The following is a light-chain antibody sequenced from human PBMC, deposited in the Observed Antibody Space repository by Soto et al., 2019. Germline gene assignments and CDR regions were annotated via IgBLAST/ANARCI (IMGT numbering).Light chain of an antibody. CDR3: QQFHTWPGT. V-gene: IGKV3-15*01. Sequence: EIVVTQSPATLSVSPGERVTFSCRASQSVGANLAWYRHKPGQAPRLLVSYASAGASGIPGRFSGSGSGTEFTLTIDSLQAEDFAVYYCQQFHTWPGTFGGGTKVDIK. CDR2: YAS. J-gene: IGKJ4*01. CDR1: QSVGAN.